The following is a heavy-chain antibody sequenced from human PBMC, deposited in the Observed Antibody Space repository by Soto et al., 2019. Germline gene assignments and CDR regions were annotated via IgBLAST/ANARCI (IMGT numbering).Heavy chain of an antibody. CDR2: ISGSGGDT. D-gene: IGHD2-2*01. Sequence: SGGSLRLSCAASGFTFSSYAMSWVRQAPGKGLEWVSSISGSGGDTYYADSVKGRFTISRDNSKNTLFLQMNSLRAEDSAVYYCAKDYGGYCRSASCSYGMDVWGQGTTVTVSS. CDR1: GFTFSSYA. V-gene: IGHV3-23*01. J-gene: IGHJ6*02. CDR3: AKDYGGYCRSASCSYGMDV.